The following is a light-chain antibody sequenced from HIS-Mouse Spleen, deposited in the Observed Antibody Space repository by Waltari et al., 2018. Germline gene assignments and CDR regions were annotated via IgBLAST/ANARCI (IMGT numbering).Light chain of an antibody. J-gene: IGLJ3*02. CDR2: DVS. V-gene: IGLV2-11*01. CDR3: CSYAGSYTWV. CDR1: SRDLGGYNY. Sequence: QSALTQPRSVSVSPGQSVTISCTGTSRDLGGYNYVSWYQQHPGKAPKLMIYDVSKRPSGVPDRFSGSKAGNTASLTISGLQAEDEADYYCCSYAGSYTWVFGGGTKLTVL.